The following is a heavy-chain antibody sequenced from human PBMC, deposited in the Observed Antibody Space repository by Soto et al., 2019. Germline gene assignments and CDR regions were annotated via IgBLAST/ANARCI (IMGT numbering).Heavy chain of an antibody. CDR3: ARSVHGNSSPSPFRRFDP. CDR2: IIPIFGTA. Sequence: SVKVSCKASGGTLSSYAISWVRQAPGQGLEWMGGIIPIFGTANYAQKFQGRVTITADESTSTAYMELSSLRSEDTAVYYCARSVHGNSSPSPFRRFDPWGQGTLVTVSS. V-gene: IGHV1-69*13. CDR1: GGTLSSYA. D-gene: IGHD1-1*01. J-gene: IGHJ5*02.